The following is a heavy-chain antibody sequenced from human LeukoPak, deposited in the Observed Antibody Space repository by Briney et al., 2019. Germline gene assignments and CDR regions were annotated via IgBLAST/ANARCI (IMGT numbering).Heavy chain of an antibody. CDR1: GYTFTSYG. Sequence: ASVKVSCKASGYTFTSYGISWVRQAPGLGLEWMGWISAYNGNTNYAQKLQGRVTMTTDASTSTAYMELRSLRSDDTAVYYCARDRSSWSNGQFDYWGQGTLVTVSS. CDR3: ARDRSSWSNGQFDY. J-gene: IGHJ4*02. CDR2: ISAYNGNT. V-gene: IGHV1-18*01. D-gene: IGHD6-13*01.